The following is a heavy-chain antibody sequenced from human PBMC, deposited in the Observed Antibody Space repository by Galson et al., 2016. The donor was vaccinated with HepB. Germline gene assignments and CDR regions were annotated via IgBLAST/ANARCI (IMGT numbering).Heavy chain of an antibody. CDR2: ISGSGAGT. D-gene: IGHD5-18*01. CDR1: GFTFSTYA. CDR3: AKGYGLWDY. J-gene: IGHJ4*02. V-gene: IGHV3-23*01. Sequence: SLRLSCAAYGFTFSTYAMSWVRQAPGKGLEWVSAISGSGAGTYYAGPVKGRFTISRDNSKNTLYLQMNSLRAEDTAVYYCAKGYGLWDYWGQGTLVTVSS.